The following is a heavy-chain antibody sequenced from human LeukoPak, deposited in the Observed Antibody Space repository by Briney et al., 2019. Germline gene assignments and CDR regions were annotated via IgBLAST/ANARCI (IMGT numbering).Heavy chain of an antibody. Sequence: SETLSLTCAVYGGSFSGYHWSWIRQSPGKGLEWIGEMNHSGSSNHNPSLKSRVTISVDTSKNQFSLKLRSVTAADTAVYYCARAPSGLVEPPTRGDYFDYWGQGTLVTVSS. D-gene: IGHD2-2*01. J-gene: IGHJ4*02. CDR2: MNHSGSS. CDR1: GGSFSGYH. CDR3: ARAPSGLVEPPTRGDYFDY. V-gene: IGHV4-34*01.